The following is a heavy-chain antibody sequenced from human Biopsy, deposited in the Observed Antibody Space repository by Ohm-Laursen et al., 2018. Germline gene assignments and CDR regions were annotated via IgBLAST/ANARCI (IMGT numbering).Heavy chain of an antibody. Sequence: GTLSLTWTVSGGSIKSYYWNWIRQSPGKGLEWIGFIYYTGHTNYNPSLKSRATISVDTSKNQFSLKVISVTAADTAVYYCARDVEGFYSYAMDVWGQGTTVTVSS. D-gene: IGHD5-24*01. CDR1: GGSIKSYY. CDR2: IYYTGHT. J-gene: IGHJ6*02. V-gene: IGHV4-59*01. CDR3: ARDVEGFYSYAMDV.